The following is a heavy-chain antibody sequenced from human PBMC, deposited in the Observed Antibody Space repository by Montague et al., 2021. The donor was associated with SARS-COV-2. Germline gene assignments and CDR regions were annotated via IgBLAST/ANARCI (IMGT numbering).Heavy chain of an antibody. CDR2: IYYGGST. Sequence: SETLSLTCTVSGGSISSYYWSWIRQPPGKGLEWIGYIYYGGSTNYNPSLKSRVTISVDTSKNQFSLKLSSVTAADTAVYYCARGIDDWGQGTLVTVSS. D-gene: IGHD6-13*01. CDR3: ARGIDD. CDR1: GGSISSYY. V-gene: IGHV4-59*01. J-gene: IGHJ4*02.